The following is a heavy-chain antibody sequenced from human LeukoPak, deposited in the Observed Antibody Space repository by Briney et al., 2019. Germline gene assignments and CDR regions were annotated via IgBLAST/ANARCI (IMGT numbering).Heavy chain of an antibody. CDR1: GYSISSGYY. V-gene: IGHV4-38-2*02. J-gene: IGHJ5*02. CDR3: ARGRIAAGLFDP. Sequence: SETLSLTCTVSGYSISSGYYWGWIRQPPGKGLEWIGSIYHSGSTYYNPSLKSRVTISVDTSKNQFSLKLNSVTAADTAVYYCARGRIAAGLFDPWGQGTLVTVSS. CDR2: IYHSGST. D-gene: IGHD6-13*01.